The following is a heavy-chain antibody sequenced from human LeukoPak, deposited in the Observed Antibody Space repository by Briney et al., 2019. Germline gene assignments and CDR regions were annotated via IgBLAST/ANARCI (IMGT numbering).Heavy chain of an antibody. V-gene: IGHV7-4-1*02. CDR1: GYTFTGYY. CDR2: INTNTGHP. D-gene: IGHD6-19*01. Sequence: ASVKVSCKASGYTFTGYYMHWVRQAPGQGLEWMGWINTNTGHPTYAQGFTGRFVFSLETSVSTAYLQISSLTAADSAVYYCARDGRLAVFDFWGQGTLVTVSS. CDR3: ARDGRLAVFDF. J-gene: IGHJ4*02.